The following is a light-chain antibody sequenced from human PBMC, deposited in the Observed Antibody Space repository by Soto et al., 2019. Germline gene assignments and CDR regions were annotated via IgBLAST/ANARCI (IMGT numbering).Light chain of an antibody. Sequence: QCVLTQPASVSGSPGQSITISCTGTTSDVGRYNYVSWYQQHTGKALKLIIYDVSNRPSGVSNRFSGSKSGNTASLTISGLQAEDEADYYCNSYTSSSTYVFGTGTKVTVL. V-gene: IGLV2-14*01. CDR2: DVS. CDR3: NSYTSSSTYV. J-gene: IGLJ1*01. CDR1: TSDVGRYNY.